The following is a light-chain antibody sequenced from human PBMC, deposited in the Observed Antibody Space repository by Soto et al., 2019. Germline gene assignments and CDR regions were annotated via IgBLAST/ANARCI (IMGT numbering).Light chain of an antibody. CDR1: SSDVGSYNL. Sequence: QSVLTQPASVSGSPGQSITISCTGTSSDVGSYNLVSWYQQHPGKAPKLMIYEVSKRPSGVSNRFSGSKSGNTASLTISGLQAEDEADYYCCSYAGSSTPPYNFGTGTKVTAL. V-gene: IGLV2-23*02. CDR3: CSYAGSSTPPYN. CDR2: EVS. J-gene: IGLJ1*01.